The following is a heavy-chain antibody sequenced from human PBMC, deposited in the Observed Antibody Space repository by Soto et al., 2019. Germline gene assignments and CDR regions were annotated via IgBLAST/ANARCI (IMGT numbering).Heavy chain of an antibody. D-gene: IGHD6-6*01. V-gene: IGHV1-69*13. CDR2: IIPIFGTA. CDR1: GGTFSSYA. CDR3: ARPRYSSSADPYFDY. J-gene: IGHJ4*02. Sequence: ASVKVSCKASGGTFSSYAISWVRQAPGQGLEWMGGIIPIFGTANYAQKFQGRVTITADESTSTAYMELSSLRSEDTAVYYCARPRYSSSADPYFDYWGQGTLVTVSS.